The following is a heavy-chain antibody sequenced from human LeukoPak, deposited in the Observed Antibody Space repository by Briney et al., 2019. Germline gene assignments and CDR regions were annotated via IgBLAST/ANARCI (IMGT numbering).Heavy chain of an antibody. Sequence: GGSLRLSCAASGFTFSHYDMHWVRQAPGKGLEWVAFIRFDRSDTYYTESVKGRFTVSRDNSKDALHLQMNSLRAEDTAVYYCVRDRGRASVDYWGQGTLVTVSS. J-gene: IGHJ4*02. V-gene: IGHV3-30*02. CDR3: VRDRGRASVDY. CDR1: GFTFSHYD. D-gene: IGHD1-26*01. CDR2: IRFDRSDT.